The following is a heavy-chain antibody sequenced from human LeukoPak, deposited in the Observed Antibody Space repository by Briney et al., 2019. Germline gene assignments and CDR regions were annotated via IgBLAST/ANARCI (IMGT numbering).Heavy chain of an antibody. J-gene: IGHJ4*02. Sequence: PGGSLRLSCTASGFRFDDYYMTWIRQGPGKGLELVSFVSPSGGIIDYADSVKGRCIISRDNAKNSGDLQMNSLRAEDTAVYYCATTMITGPFNFWGQGTLVSVSS. CDR1: GFRFDDYY. V-gene: IGHV3-11*01. CDR2: VSPSGGII. CDR3: ATTMITGPFNF. D-gene: IGHD3-22*01.